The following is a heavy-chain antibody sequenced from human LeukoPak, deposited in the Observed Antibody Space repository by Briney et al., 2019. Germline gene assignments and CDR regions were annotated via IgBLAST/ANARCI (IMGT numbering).Heavy chain of an antibody. V-gene: IGHV3-74*01. D-gene: IGHD2-21*02. J-gene: IGHJ4*01. Sequence: GGSLRLSCSASGFTLSNYWMHWVRHAPGKGLVWVARLHSNGAFTAYADSVKGRFTISRDTAKNTLYLQMNSLRVEDTAVYYCARFVVVTAGDYWGQGTLVTVSS. CDR3: ARFVVVTAGDY. CDR2: LHSNGAFT. CDR1: GFTLSNYW.